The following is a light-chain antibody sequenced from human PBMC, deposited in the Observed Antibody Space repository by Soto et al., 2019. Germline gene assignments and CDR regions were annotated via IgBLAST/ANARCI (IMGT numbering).Light chain of an antibody. CDR2: DAS. J-gene: IGKJ1*01. CDR3: QQYDSYWT. Sequence: DIQMTQSPSTLSASVGERVTITCRASQTIINYLAWYQQKPGKAPKLLIYDASTLERGVPSRFSGSGSGTEFTLTISSLQADDSAAYYCQQYDSYWTFGQGTKVEIK. CDR1: QTIINY. V-gene: IGKV1-5*01.